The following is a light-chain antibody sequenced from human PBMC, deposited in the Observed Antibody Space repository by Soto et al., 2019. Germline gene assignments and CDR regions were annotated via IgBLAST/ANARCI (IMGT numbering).Light chain of an antibody. Sequence: SALTQPASVSVPPGQSISIPCTGTSNDVGAFDYVSWYQQHPGKAPKLIIFEVFNRPPGVSNRFSGSKSGNTASLTISGLQAEDEADYYCSSYTSGSTDVFGTGTKVTVL. CDR1: SNDVGAFDY. CDR2: EVF. V-gene: IGLV2-14*01. CDR3: SSYTSGSTDV. J-gene: IGLJ1*01.